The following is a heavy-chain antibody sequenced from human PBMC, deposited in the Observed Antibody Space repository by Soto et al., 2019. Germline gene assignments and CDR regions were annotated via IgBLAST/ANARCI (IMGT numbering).Heavy chain of an antibody. V-gene: IGHV1-69*04. J-gene: IGHJ3*02. CDR2: IIPILGIA. CDR3: ARDGPSMVRGEDRAFDI. D-gene: IGHD3-10*01. CDR1: GGTFSSYT. Sequence: ASVKVSCKASGGTFSSYTISWVRQAPGQGLEWMGRIIPILGIANYAQKFQGRVTITADKSTSTAYMELSSLRSEDTAVYYCARDGPSMVRGEDRAFDIWGQGTMVTVSS.